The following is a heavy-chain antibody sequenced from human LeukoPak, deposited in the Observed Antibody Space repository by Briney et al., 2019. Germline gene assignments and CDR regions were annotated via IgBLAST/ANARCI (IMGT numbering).Heavy chain of an antibody. CDR1: GGTFSSYA. V-gene: IGHV1-69*10. D-gene: IGHD5-18*01. CDR3: ARLDTAAY. J-gene: IGHJ4*02. CDR2: IIPILGIA. Sequence: GASVKVSCKAPGGTFSSYAISWVRQAPGQELEWMGWIIPILGIANYAQKFQGRVTITADKSTSTAYMELSSLRSEDTAVYYCARLDTAAYWGQGTLVTVSS.